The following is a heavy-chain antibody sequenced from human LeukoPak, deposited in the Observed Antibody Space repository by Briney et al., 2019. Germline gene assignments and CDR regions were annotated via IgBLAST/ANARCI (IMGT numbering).Heavy chain of an antibody. Sequence: GGSPRLSCAASEFTFSSYNMNWVRQAPGKRLEWVASTDGTGGDSYYADAVKGRFTIPRDDSRDTLYLQMNSLKAEDTAVYYCAKDAFSYNGVFDPSDIWGQGTMVTVSS. CDR1: EFTFSSYN. V-gene: IGHV3-23*01. J-gene: IGHJ3*02. CDR3: AKDAFSYNGVFDPSDI. CDR2: TDGTGGDS. D-gene: IGHD3-3*01.